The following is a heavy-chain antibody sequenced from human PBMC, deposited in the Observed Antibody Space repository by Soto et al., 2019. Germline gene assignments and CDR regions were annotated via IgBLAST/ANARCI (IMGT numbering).Heavy chain of an antibody. CDR2: ISGSGGST. J-gene: IGHJ4*02. V-gene: IGHV3-23*01. D-gene: IGHD1-26*01. Sequence: GGSLRLSCAASGFTFSSYAMSWVRQDPGKGLEWVSAISGSGGSTYYADSVKGRFTISRDNSKNTLYLQMNSLRAEDTAVYYCAQSSWSYYFDYWGQGTLVPVSS. CDR1: GFTFSSYA. CDR3: AQSSWSYYFDY.